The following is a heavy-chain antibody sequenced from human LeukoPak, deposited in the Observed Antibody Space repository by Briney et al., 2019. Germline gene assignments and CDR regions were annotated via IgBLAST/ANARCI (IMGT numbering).Heavy chain of an antibody. CDR3: ARTSRYITRKGFDY. CDR1: GYSFTNYW. Sequence: GESLKISCQGSGYSFTNYWIGWARQMPGKGLEGMGIIFPGDSDTRYSPSFEGQVTISADKSISTAYLQWSSLKASDTAMYFCARTSRYITRKGFDYWGQGSLVTVSS. D-gene: IGHD3-9*01. V-gene: IGHV5-51*01. J-gene: IGHJ4*02. CDR2: IFPGDSDT.